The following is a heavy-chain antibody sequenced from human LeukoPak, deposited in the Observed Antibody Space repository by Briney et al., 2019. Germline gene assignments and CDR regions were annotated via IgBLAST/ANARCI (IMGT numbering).Heavy chain of an antibody. D-gene: IGHD3-10*01. CDR2: ISERGGST. V-gene: IGHV3-23*01. Sequence: GGSLRLSCVVSGITLSNYGMSWVRQAPGKGLEWVPGISERGGSTNYPDSVKGRFIISRDTSKNTVYLQMNSLRVEDTAVYFCAKRGIVIRAVIIIGFHKEAYYFDYWGQGILVTVSS. CDR1: GITLSNYG. J-gene: IGHJ4*02. CDR3: AKRGIVIRAVIIIGFHKEAYYFDY.